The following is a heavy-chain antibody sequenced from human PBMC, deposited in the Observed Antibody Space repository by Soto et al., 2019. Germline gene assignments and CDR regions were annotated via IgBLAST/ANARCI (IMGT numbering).Heavy chain of an antibody. V-gene: IGHV4-34*01. CDR1: GGLATSGSYY. J-gene: IGHJ3*02. CDR3: ARVERGTATTVVDAFDI. D-gene: IGHD1-1*01. CDR2: MSHSGGT. Sequence: QVQLQQWGAGLLKPSETLSLTCAVYGGLATSGSYYWSWVRQPPGKGLEWIGEMSHSGGTHFNPCPKSRVTVSVDTSKNQFTLKMNSVTAADTALYYCARVERGTATTVVDAFDIWGPGTMVTVSS.